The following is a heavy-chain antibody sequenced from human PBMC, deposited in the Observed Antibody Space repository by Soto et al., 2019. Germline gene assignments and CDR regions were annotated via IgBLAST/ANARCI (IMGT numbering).Heavy chain of an antibody. V-gene: IGHV1-18*01. Sequence: QVQLVQSGAEVKKPGASVKVSCKSSGYTFSMSGISWVRQVPGQGLEWMGWISGYNGKTNYEQKFQDRVTMTTDTSTNMAYMELRSLRSDDTAVYYCAREGPRPYYYYGMDVWGQGTTVTVSS. CDR3: AREGPRPYYYYGMDV. J-gene: IGHJ6*02. CDR1: GYTFSMSG. CDR2: ISGYNGKT.